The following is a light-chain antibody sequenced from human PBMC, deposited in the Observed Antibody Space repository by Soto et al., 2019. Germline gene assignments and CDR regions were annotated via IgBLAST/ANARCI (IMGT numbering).Light chain of an antibody. Sequence: DVVMTQSPLSLPVTLGQPASISCRSSQSLVYSDGNTYLNWFHQRPCQSPRRLIYQVSNRDSGVPDGFCGIGSGTDFTLKISRVEAVDVGVYYCMQGTHWLYTFGQGTKLEIK. CDR2: QVS. CDR3: MQGTHWLYT. CDR1: QSLVYSDGNTY. J-gene: IGKJ2*01. V-gene: IGKV2-30*01.